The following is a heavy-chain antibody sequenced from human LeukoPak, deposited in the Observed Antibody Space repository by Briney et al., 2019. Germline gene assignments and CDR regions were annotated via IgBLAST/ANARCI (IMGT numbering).Heavy chain of an antibody. D-gene: IGHD5-18*01. CDR2: IYYSGST. CDR1: GGSISSGDYY. CDR3: ARGHRIQLWLPSLDYYYYGMDV. V-gene: IGHV4-30-4*01. J-gene: IGHJ6*02. Sequence: SQTLSLTCTVSGGSISSGDYYWSWIRQPPGKGLEWIGYIYYSGSTNYNPSLKSRVTISVDTSKNQFSLKLSSVTAADTAVYYCARGHRIQLWLPSLDYYYYGMDVWGQGTTVTVSS.